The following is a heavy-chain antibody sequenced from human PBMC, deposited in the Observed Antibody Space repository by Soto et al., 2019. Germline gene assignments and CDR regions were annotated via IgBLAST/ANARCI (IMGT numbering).Heavy chain of an antibody. CDR2: IYYSGST. Sequence: SETLSLTSTVSGGSISSYYWSWIRQPPGKGLEWIGYIYYSGSTNYNPSLKSRVTISVDTSKNQFSLQLNSVTPEDTAVYYCARVVSSSFSPFDYWGQGTLVTVSS. V-gene: IGHV4-59*12. CDR3: ARVVSSSFSPFDY. J-gene: IGHJ4*02. D-gene: IGHD6-6*01. CDR1: GGSISSYY.